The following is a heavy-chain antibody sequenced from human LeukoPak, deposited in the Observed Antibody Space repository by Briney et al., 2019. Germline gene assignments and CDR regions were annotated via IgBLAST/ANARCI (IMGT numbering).Heavy chain of an antibody. CDR2: ISAYNGNT. J-gene: IGHJ4*02. V-gene: IGHV1-18*01. CDR3: ARDRAGYGYGTFDY. Sequence: GASVKVSCKASGYTFTSYVISWVRQAPGQGLEWMGWISAYNGNTNYAQKLQGRVTMTTDTSTSTAYMELRSLRSDDTAVYYCARDRAGYGYGTFDYWGQGTLVTVSS. CDR1: GYTFTSYV. D-gene: IGHD5-18*01.